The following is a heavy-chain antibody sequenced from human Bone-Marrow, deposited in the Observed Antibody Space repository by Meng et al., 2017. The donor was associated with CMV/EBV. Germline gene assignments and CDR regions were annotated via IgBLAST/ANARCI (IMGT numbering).Heavy chain of an antibody. J-gene: IGHJ6*02. CDR1: GFSVSSNY. Sequence: GEAMKISCAASGFSVSSNYMSWVRQAPGEGLEWVSVIYSGGSTYYADSVKGRFTISRDNSKNTLYLHMNSLRAEDTAAYYCARGRDFWSLYGMDVWGQGTTVTVSS. CDR2: IYSGGST. CDR3: ARGRDFWSLYGMDV. V-gene: IGHV3-53*01. D-gene: IGHD3-3*01.